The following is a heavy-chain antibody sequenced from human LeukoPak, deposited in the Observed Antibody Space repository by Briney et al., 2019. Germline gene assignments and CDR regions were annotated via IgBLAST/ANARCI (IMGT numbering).Heavy chain of an antibody. D-gene: IGHD3-10*01. J-gene: IGHJ3*02. Sequence: PGGSLRLSCAASGFTFSSYGMHWVRQAPGKGLEWVAVISYDGSNKYYADSVKGRFTISRDNSKNTLYLQMNSLRAEDTAVYYCAKSPEDRGDAFDIWGQGTMVTVSS. CDR2: ISYDGSNK. CDR1: GFTFSSYG. V-gene: IGHV3-30*18. CDR3: AKSPEDRGDAFDI.